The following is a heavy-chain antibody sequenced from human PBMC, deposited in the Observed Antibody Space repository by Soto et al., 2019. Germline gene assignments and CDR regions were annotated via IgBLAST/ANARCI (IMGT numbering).Heavy chain of an antibody. CDR3: ASSVAKYYYYVMDV. Sequence: QVQLVQSGAEVKKPGSSVKVSCKASGGTFSSYAISWVRQAPGQGLEWMGGIIPIFGTANYAQKFQGRVTIXAXDPXSTAYMELSSLRSEDTAVYYCASSVAKYYYYVMDVWGQGTTVTVSS. CDR1: GGTFSSYA. V-gene: IGHV1-69*12. J-gene: IGHJ6*02. D-gene: IGHD5-12*01. CDR2: IIPIFGTA.